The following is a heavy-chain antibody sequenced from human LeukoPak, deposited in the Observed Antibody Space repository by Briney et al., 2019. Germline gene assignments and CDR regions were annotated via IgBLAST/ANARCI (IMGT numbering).Heavy chain of an antibody. D-gene: IGHD3-10*01. CDR1: GGSISNYY. V-gene: IGHV4-59*01. CDR3: ANTLPGTYEGLYYFDS. Sequence: PSETLSLTCTVSGGSISNYYWSWIRQPPGKGLEWIGYISNSGNTNYNPSLRSRVTISLDTSKSQFSLKLSFVSAADTAVYYCANTLPGTYEGLYYFDSWGQGILVTVSS. J-gene: IGHJ4*02. CDR2: ISNSGNT.